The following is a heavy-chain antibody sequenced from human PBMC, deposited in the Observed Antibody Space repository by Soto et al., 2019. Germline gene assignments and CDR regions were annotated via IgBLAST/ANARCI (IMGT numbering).Heavy chain of an antibody. CDR1: GYNFNTYW. Sequence: GESLKISCKGSGYNFNTYWIAWVRQMSGKGLEWMGIIYPGDSDTRYSPSFQGQVTISADKSINTAYLQWSSLEASDTAIYYCARLFSIPLDMDVRGKGTTVTVSS. CDR2: IYPGDSDT. J-gene: IGHJ6*03. V-gene: IGHV5-51*01. CDR3: ARLFSIPLDMDV. D-gene: IGHD2-21*01.